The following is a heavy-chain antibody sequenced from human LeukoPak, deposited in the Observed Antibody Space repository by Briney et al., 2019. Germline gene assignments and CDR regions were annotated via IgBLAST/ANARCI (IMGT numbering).Heavy chain of an antibody. J-gene: IGHJ3*01. V-gene: IGHV3-48*01. Sequence: GGSLRLSCAASGFTFSSYNMNWVRQAPGKGLEWVSYIRSSSRTIHYTDSVKGRFTVSRDNAKNSLYLQMNDLRAEDTAVYFCARVRALATRDAFDVWGRGTMVSVSS. CDR2: IRSSSRTI. CDR3: ARVRALATRDAFDV. CDR1: GFTFSSYN. D-gene: IGHD5-12*01.